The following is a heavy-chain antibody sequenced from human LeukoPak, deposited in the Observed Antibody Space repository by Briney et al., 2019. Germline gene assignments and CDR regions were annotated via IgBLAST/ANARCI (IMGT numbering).Heavy chain of an antibody. Sequence: PGGSLRLSCAASGFTFSSYGMHWVRQAPGKGLEWVAAISDDGSNKYYADSVKGRFTISRDNSKNTVYLQMNSLRAEDTAVYYCAKDLESYYDSSGYVDYWGQGTLVTVSS. D-gene: IGHD3-22*01. CDR3: AKDLESYYDSSGYVDY. J-gene: IGHJ4*02. CDR1: GFTFSSYG. CDR2: ISDDGSNK. V-gene: IGHV3-30*18.